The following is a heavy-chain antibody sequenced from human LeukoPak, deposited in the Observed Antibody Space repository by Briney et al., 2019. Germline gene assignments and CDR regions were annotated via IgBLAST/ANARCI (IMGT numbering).Heavy chain of an antibody. CDR2: IYTSGST. D-gene: IGHD2-15*01. V-gene: IGHV4-4*07. J-gene: IGHJ4*02. CDR3: AIILRYCSGGSCYSYFDY. CDR1: GGSISSYY. Sequence: SETLSLTCTVSGGSISSYYWSWIRQPAGKGLEWIGRIYTSGSTNYNPSLKSRVTMSVDTSKNQFSLKLSSVTAADTAVYYCAIILRYCSGGSCYSYFDYWGQGTLVTVSS.